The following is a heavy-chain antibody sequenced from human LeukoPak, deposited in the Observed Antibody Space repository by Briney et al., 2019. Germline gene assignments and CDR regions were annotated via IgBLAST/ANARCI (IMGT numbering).Heavy chain of an antibody. V-gene: IGHV4-39*01. Sequence: SETLSLTCTVSGGSISSSSYYWGWIRQPPGKGLEWIGSIYYSRSTYYNPSLKSRVTISVDTSKNQFSLKLSSVTAADTAVYYCASYPSAYYYDSSGYYSNWGQGTLVTVSS. CDR2: IYYSRST. J-gene: IGHJ4*02. CDR3: ASYPSAYYYDSSGYYSN. D-gene: IGHD3-22*01. CDR1: GGSISSSSYY.